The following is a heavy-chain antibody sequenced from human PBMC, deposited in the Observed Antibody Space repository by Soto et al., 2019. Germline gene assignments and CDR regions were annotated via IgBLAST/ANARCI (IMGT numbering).Heavy chain of an antibody. CDR1: GYTFTSYG. CDR2: ISAYNGNT. V-gene: IGHV1-18*04. J-gene: IGHJ3*01. D-gene: IGHD4-4*01. CDR3: ASESSVTDAFDF. Sequence: GASVKVSCKASGYTFTSYGISWVRQAPGQGLEWMGWISAYNGNTNYAQKLQGRVTMTTDESTSTAYMELRSLRSDDTAVYYCASESSVTDAFDFWGQGTMVTVSS.